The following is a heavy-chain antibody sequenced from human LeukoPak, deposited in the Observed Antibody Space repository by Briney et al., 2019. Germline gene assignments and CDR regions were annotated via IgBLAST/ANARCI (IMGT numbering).Heavy chain of an antibody. J-gene: IGHJ4*02. CDR1: GFTFSSYA. Sequence: PGGSLRLSCAASGFTFSSYAMSWVRQAPGEGLEWVSLIYSGGNTYYTDSVKGRFTISRDNSKNTLYLQMNSLRAEDTALYYCARGDYFFDYWGQGTLVTVSS. CDR2: IYSGGNT. CDR3: ARGDYFFDY. V-gene: IGHV3-66*01.